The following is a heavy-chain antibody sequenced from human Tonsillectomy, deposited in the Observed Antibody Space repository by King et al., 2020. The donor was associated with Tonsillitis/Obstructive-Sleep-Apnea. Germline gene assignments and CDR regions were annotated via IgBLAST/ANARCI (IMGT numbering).Heavy chain of an antibody. CDR3: TRGNSSGWSDDAFHI. CDR1: GGSISSSNW. Sequence: QLQESGPGLVKPSGTLSLTCAVSGGSISSSNWWSWVRQPPGKGLEWIGEIYHSGSTNYNPSHKIRVSMSVDKSKTQFALKVNSVTAADTAVYYCTRGNSSGWSDDAFHIWGQGTMVTVSS. V-gene: IGHV4-4*02. J-gene: IGHJ3*02. CDR2: IYHSGST. D-gene: IGHD6-19*01.